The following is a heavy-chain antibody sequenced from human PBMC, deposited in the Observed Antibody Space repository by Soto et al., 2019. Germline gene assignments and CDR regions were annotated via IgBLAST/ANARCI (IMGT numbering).Heavy chain of an antibody. J-gene: IGHJ4*02. CDR1: GGSISSHY. CDR3: ARLEYSSGWYRFGY. CDR2: IYYSGST. Sequence: SETLSLTCTVSGGSISSHYWSWIRQPPGKGLEWIGYIYYSGSTNYNPSLKSRVTISVDTSKNQFSLKLSSVTAADTAVYYCARLEYSSGWYRFGYWGQGTLVTVSS. V-gene: IGHV4-59*11. D-gene: IGHD6-19*01.